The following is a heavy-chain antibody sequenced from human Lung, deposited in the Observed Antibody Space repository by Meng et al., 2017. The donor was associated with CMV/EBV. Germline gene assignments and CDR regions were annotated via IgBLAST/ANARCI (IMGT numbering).Heavy chain of an antibody. V-gene: IGHV1-2*02. J-gene: IGHJ5*02. Sequence: SVXVSXXASGYTFSGYYIHWVRQAPGQGLEWMGWINPKSGDTKYEQRFQGRVSVTRDTSITTAYMELSSLRSDDTAVYYCARDFLDYGGWFDPWGQGTXVTVAS. CDR3: ARDFLDYGGWFDP. CDR1: GYTFSGYY. D-gene: IGHD4/OR15-4a*01. CDR2: INPKSGDT.